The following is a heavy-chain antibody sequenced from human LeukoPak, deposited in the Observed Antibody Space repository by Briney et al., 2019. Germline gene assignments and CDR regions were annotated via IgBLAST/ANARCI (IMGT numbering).Heavy chain of an antibody. Sequence: KTSETLSLTCAVYGGSFSGYYWSWIRQPPGKGLEWIGEINHSGSTNYNPSLKSRVTISVDTSKNQFSLKLSSVTAADTAVYYCARDLRYYDSSGYYYLLDYWGQGTLVTVSS. J-gene: IGHJ4*02. CDR1: GGSFSGYY. CDR3: ARDLRYYDSSGYYYLLDY. V-gene: IGHV4-34*01. D-gene: IGHD3-22*01. CDR2: INHSGST.